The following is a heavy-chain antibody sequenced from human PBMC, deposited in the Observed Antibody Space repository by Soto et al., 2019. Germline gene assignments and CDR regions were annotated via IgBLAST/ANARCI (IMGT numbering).Heavy chain of an antibody. V-gene: IGHV1-69*01. CDR1: GGTFNNYA. D-gene: IGHD5-12*01. Sequence: QVQLVQSGAEVKRPGSSVKVSCKASGGTFNNYALSWVRQAPGQGLEWMGGLIPIFNSANYAQKFQGRVTITAEDSTSTAYMELRSMRPDDTAVYYGAREVTVASYSFVFCGQGTLVTVSS. J-gene: IGHJ4*02. CDR3: AREVTVASYSFVF. CDR2: LIPIFNSA.